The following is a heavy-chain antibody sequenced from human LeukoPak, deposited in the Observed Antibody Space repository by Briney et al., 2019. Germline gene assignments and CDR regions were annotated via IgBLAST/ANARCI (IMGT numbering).Heavy chain of an antibody. D-gene: IGHD5-24*01. CDR1: GGSFSSFF. CDR3: ARVRGYAVHGYNIGFGYFDY. J-gene: IGHJ4*02. CDR2: IFHSGRT. V-gene: IGHV4-59*01. Sequence: PSETLSLTCTVSGGSFSSFFWNWIRQPPGKGLEWIGFIFHSGRTDYNPSLKSRATISVDTSKNQFSLRLTSVTAADTAVYYCARVRGYAVHGYNIGFGYFDYWGQGVLVTVSS.